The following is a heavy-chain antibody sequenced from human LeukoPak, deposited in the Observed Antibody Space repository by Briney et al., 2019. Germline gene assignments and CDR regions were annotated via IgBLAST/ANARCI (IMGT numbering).Heavy chain of an antibody. CDR2: ISGSGGST. CDR3: ARDALPRGFDY. CDR1: GFTFSSYA. Sequence: PGGSLRLSCAVSGFTFSSYAMSWVRQAPGKGLEWVSAISGSGGSTYYADSVKGRFSISRDNPKNTLYLQMNSLRAEDTAVYYCARDALPRGFDYWGQGTLVTVSS. J-gene: IGHJ4*02. V-gene: IGHV3-23*01.